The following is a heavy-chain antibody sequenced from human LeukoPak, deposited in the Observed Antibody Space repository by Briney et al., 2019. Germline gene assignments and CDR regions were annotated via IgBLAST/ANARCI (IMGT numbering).Heavy chain of an antibody. V-gene: IGHV4-4*07. CDR3: ARDAFPDSSSWPIDY. CDR2: IYTSGST. J-gene: IGHJ4*02. CDR1: GGSISSYY. D-gene: IGHD6-13*01. Sequence: PSETLSLTRTVSGGSISSYYWSWIRQPAGKGLEWIGRIYTSGSTNYNPSLKSRVTMSVDTSKNQFSLKLSSVTAADTAVYYCARDAFPDSSSWPIDYWGQGTLVTVSS.